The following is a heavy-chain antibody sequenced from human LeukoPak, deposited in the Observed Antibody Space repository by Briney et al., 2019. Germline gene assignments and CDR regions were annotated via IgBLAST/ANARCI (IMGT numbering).Heavy chain of an antibody. D-gene: IGHD6-6*01. CDR3: ARPYRISSPWGFDY. J-gene: IGHJ4*02. CDR1: GYTFTSYD. Sequence: ASVKVSCKASGYTFTSYDINWVRQATGQGLEWMGWMNPNSGNTGYAQKFQGRVTMTRNTSISTAYMELSSLRSEDTAVYYCARPYRISSPWGFDYWGQGTLVTVSS. CDR2: MNPNSGNT. V-gene: IGHV1-8*01.